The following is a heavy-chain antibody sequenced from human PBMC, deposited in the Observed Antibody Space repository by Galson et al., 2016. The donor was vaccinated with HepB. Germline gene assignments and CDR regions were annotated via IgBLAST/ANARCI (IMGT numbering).Heavy chain of an antibody. CDR2: IYSGGTT. CDR3: ASSYCTGGSCYFDD. CDR1: GFPVTDNY. Sequence: SLRLSCAVSGFPVTDNYMSWVRQAPGKGLEWHSVIYSGGTTNYADSLKGRFTIYRDNCKNTVYLPISSLRVEDTAVYYCASSYCTGGSCYFDDWGQGTLLTVSS. J-gene: IGHJ4*02. V-gene: IGHV3-53*01. D-gene: IGHD2-15*01.